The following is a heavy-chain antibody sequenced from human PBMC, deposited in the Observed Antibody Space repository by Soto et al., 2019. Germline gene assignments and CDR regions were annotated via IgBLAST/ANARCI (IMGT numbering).Heavy chain of an antibody. D-gene: IGHD1-26*01. Sequence: GGSLRLSCAASGFTFSSYAMSWVRQAPRKGLEWVSAISGSGGSTYYADSVKGRSTISRDNSKNTLYLQMNSLRAEDTAVYYCAKPPTQWEMDIEAFDMWGQGTMVTVSS. CDR1: GFTFSSYA. CDR3: AKPPTQWEMDIEAFDM. V-gene: IGHV3-23*01. J-gene: IGHJ3*02. CDR2: ISGSGGST.